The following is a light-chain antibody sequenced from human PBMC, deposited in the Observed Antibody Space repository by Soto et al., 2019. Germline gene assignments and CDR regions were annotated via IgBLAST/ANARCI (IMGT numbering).Light chain of an antibody. CDR2: DVS. Sequence: DIQMTQSPSTLSASVGDRVTITCRASQTISNWLAWYQQKPGMAPKLLIFDVSNLESGVPSRFSGSGSGTEFTLTISSLQPADFATYYCQQYKSYSPWTFGQGTKVEIK. CDR3: QQYKSYSPWT. J-gene: IGKJ1*01. CDR1: QTISNW. V-gene: IGKV1-5*01.